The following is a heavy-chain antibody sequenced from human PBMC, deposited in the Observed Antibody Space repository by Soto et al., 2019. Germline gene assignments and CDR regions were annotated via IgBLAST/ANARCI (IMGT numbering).Heavy chain of an antibody. V-gene: IGHV3-23*01. CDR1: GFTFNNYA. CDR2: ISGSGGST. J-gene: IGHJ1*01. D-gene: IGHD1-26*01. CDR3: AKDPYSGSHRTTHFQH. Sequence: EVQLLESGGGLVQPGGSLRLSCAASGFTFNNYAMSWVRQAPGKGLEWVSGISGSGGSTYYADSVKGRFTISRDNSKNTLYLQMNSLRAEDTAVYNCAKDPYSGSHRTTHFQHRGQGTLVTVSS.